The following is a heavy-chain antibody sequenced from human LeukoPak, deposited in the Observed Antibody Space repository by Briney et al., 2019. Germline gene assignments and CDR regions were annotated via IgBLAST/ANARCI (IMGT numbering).Heavy chain of an antibody. V-gene: IGHV4-34*01. CDR1: GGSFSGYY. Sequence: SETLSLTCAVYGGSFSGYYWSWIRQPPGKGLEWIGEINHSGSTNYNPSLKSRVTISVDTSKNQFSLKLSSVTAADTAVYYCARYGKATITSYYFDYWGQGTLVIVSS. J-gene: IGHJ4*02. CDR2: INHSGST. CDR3: ARYGKATITSYYFDY. D-gene: IGHD5-12*01.